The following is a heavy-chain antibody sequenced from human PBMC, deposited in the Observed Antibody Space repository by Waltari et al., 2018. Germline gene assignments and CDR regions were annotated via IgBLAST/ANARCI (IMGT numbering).Heavy chain of an antibody. Sequence: QVQLQESGPGLVKSSETLSLTCTVSGVSVSGYFWNWIRQAPGKGPEWIGYIRHTGDTKQNPSLKSRVTMSVDTSRNDFSLRLSSVTAADTAVYYCALWESDWRAFRFWGQETLGTVSS. J-gene: IGHJ4*03. V-gene: IGHV4-59*08. CDR1: GVSVSGYF. CDR3: ALWESDWRAFRF. CDR2: IRHTGDT. D-gene: IGHD3-16*01.